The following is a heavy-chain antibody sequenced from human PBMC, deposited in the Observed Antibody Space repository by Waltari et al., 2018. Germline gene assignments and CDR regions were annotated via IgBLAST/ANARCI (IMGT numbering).Heavy chain of an antibody. J-gene: IGHJ4*02. Sequence: EVQLAESGGGLVQPGGSLRLSCAASGFNFSSYWMHWVRQTPGNGRVWVDLIKSDGRSTTYADSVRGRFTISRDNAKNTLYLQMNGLRAEDTAVYYCVRDSRYWGQGTLVTVSS. CDR1: GFNFSSYW. CDR2: IKSDGRST. CDR3: VRDSRY. V-gene: IGHV3-74*01.